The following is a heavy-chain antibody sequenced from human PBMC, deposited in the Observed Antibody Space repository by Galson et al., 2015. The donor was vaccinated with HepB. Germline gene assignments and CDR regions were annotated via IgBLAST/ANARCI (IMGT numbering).Heavy chain of an antibody. D-gene: IGHD6-19*01. V-gene: IGHV4-39*01. CDR1: GGSISSSSYY. Sequence: QVQLQESGPGLVKPSETLSLTCTVSGGSISSSSYYWGWIRQPPGKGLEWIGSIYYSGSTYYNPSLKSRVTISVDTSKNQFSLKLSSVTAADTAVYYCARHVIAVAGKRAWGAFDIWGQGTMVTVSS. J-gene: IGHJ3*02. CDR2: IYYSGST. CDR3: ARHVIAVAGKRAWGAFDI.